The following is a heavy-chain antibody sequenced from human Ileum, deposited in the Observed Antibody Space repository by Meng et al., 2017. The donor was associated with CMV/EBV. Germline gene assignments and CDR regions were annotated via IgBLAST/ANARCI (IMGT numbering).Heavy chain of an antibody. CDR2: TYYWSKWNN. J-gene: IGHJ2*01. D-gene: IGHD6-13*01. CDR3: ERENGYEWYFDF. Sequence: QVQLQPSEPCLVKPSHTIAHTCAISGDSVSSIGSIWNWIRQSPSRGLEWLGTTYYWSKWNNDYAPSVESRIAVKPDTSKNQFSLQLNSVAPEDTAVYYCERENGYEWYFDFWGRDTLVTVFS. CDR1: GDSVSSIGSI. V-gene: IGHV6-1*02.